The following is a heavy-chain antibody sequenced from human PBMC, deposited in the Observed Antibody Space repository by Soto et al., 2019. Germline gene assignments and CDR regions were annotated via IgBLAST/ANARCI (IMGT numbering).Heavy chain of an antibody. J-gene: IGHJ4*02. CDR1: GFTFSSYS. CDR3: ARGKPLGYCSGGSCYFNY. D-gene: IGHD2-15*01. Sequence: EVQLVESGGGLVKPGGSLRLSCAASGFTFSSYSMNWVRQVPGKGLEWGSSISSSSSYIYYEDSVKGRFTISRDNAKNSLYLQMNSLRAEDTAVYYCARGKPLGYCSGGSCYFNYWGQGTLVTVSS. V-gene: IGHV3-21*01. CDR2: ISSSSSYI.